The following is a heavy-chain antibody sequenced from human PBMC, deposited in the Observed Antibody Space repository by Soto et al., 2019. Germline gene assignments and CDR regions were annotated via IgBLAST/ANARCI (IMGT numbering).Heavy chain of an antibody. CDR1: GFTFSSYA. D-gene: IGHD2-2*01. V-gene: IGHV3-23*01. J-gene: IGHJ6*02. CDR3: AKETVVVPAATNYYYYYGMDV. Sequence: PGGSLRLSCAASGFTFSSYAMSWVRQAPGKGLEWVSAISGSGGSTYYADSVKGRFTISRDNSKNTLYLQMNSLRAEDTAVYYCAKETVVVPAATNYYYYYGMDVWGQGTTVTVSS. CDR2: ISGSGGST.